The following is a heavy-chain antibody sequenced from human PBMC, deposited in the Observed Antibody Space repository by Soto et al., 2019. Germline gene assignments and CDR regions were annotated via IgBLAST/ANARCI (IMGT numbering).Heavy chain of an antibody. Sequence: QVQLQESGPGLVKPSETLSLTCTVSGASMNGYYWSWIRQPPGKGLEWLGYVYYTGSTNYNPSLKRPITISVDTSKKQFSLSLSSVTAADTAVYFCARSFGKRGTDSDYWGQGTLVTVSS. J-gene: IGHJ4*02. CDR1: GASMNGYY. CDR3: ARSFGKRGTDSDY. D-gene: IGHD3-3*01. CDR2: VYYTGST. V-gene: IGHV4-59*01.